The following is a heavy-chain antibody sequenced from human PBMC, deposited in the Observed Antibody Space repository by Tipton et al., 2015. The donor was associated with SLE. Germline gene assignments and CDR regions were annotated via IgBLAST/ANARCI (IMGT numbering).Heavy chain of an antibody. CDR2: ANRNEGT. Sequence: LRLSCTVSGASTNTKYWTWIRQSPGKGLEWIGYANRNEGTKIKSSLERRVTISLDTSRSQFSLRLSSVTAADTAVYFCARGPNWGLDDAFDIWGQGTMVSVSS. D-gene: IGHD7-27*01. CDR1: GASTNTKY. V-gene: IGHV4-59*12. CDR3: ARGPNWGLDDAFDI. J-gene: IGHJ3*02.